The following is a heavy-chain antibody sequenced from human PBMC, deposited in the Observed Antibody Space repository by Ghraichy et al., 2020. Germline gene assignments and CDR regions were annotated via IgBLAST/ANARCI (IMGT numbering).Heavy chain of an antibody. J-gene: IGHJ5*02. CDR1: GGSVDSRSHH. CDR3: ARGMWGSFAT. CDR2: IYSSGTT. D-gene: IGHD3-16*01. V-gene: IGHV4-39*01. Sequence: SETLSLTCTLSGGSVDSRSHHWGWVRHSPREGLEWLGTIYSSGTTYSNPSLKSRVSLSLDTSTNQFSLTLISATAADTATYYCARGMWGSFATWGQGTPVIVSS.